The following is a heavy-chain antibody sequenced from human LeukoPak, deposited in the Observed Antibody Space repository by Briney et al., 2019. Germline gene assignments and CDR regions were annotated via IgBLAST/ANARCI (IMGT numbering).Heavy chain of an antibody. CDR3: ARHPSSSGRYYFDY. V-gene: IGHV4-59*08. Sequence: SETLSLTCTVSGGSISSYYWSWIRQPPGKGLEWIGYINYSGSTKYNPSLKSRVTISVDTSKNQFSLKVSSVTAADTAFYYCARHPSSSGRYYFDYWGRGTLVTVYS. CDR1: GGSISSYY. CDR2: INYSGST. J-gene: IGHJ4*02. D-gene: IGHD6-19*01.